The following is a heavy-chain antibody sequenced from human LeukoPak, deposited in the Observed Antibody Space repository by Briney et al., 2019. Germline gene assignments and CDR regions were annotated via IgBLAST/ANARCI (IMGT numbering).Heavy chain of an antibody. Sequence: GSLRLSCAASGFTFSSYSMNWVRQAPGKGLEWVSYISSSGSTIYYADSVKGRFTISRDNAKNSLYLQMNSLRAEDTAVYYCARGELRSYYYGMDVWGQGTTVTVSS. CDR3: ARGELRSYYYGMDV. D-gene: IGHD1-26*01. CDR2: ISSSGSTI. CDR1: GFTFSSYS. J-gene: IGHJ6*02. V-gene: IGHV3-48*01.